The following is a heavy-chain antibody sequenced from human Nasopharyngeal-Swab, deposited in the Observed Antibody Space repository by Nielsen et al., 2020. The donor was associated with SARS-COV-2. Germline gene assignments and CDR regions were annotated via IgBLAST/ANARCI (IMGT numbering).Heavy chain of an antibody. V-gene: IGHV1/OR15-1*02. D-gene: IGHD1-26*01. J-gene: IGHJ4*02. CDR3: ARDVAIVGATLEN. Sequence: SVKVSCKASGYIFTDYYMHWVRQAPGQELGWMGRINPNSGGTNYAQKFQGRVTMTRDTSISTAYTELSSLRSEDTATYYCARDVAIVGATLENWGQGTLVTVSS. CDR1: GYIFTDYY. CDR2: INPNSGGT.